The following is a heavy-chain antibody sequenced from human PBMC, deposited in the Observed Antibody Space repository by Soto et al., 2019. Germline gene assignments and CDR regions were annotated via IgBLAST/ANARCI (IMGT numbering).Heavy chain of an antibody. CDR1: GGSVSSGSYY. Sequence: SETLSLTCTVSGGSVSSGSYYWSWIRQPPGKGLEWIGYIYYSGSTNYNPSLKSRVTISVDTSKNQFSLKLSSVTAADTAVYYCAIESGGVDYRGQGTLVTVTS. V-gene: IGHV4-61*01. CDR2: IYYSGST. D-gene: IGHD3-16*01. CDR3: AIESGGVDY. J-gene: IGHJ4*02.